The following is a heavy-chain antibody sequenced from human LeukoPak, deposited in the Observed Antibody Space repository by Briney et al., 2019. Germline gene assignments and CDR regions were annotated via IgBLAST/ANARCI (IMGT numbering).Heavy chain of an antibody. CDR2: SNDSGGT. CDR3: ARTAFDI. Sequence: SETLSLTCAVYGGTFSGYYWSWIRQPPGKRLEWVGESNDSGGTNYNPSLKSRVTISLDKSKNQFSLKLTSVTAADTAVYYCARTAFDIWGQGTMVTVSA. V-gene: IGHV4-34*01. J-gene: IGHJ3*02. CDR1: GGTFSGYY.